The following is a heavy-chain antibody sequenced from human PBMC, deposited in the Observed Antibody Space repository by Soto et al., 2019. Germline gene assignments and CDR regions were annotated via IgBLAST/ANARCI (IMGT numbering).Heavy chain of an antibody. CDR3: ARSAVVTPFDH. J-gene: IGHJ4*02. V-gene: IGHV3-21*01. CDR1: GFTFISYN. CDR2: ISVSSSYK. D-gene: IGHD2-21*02. Sequence: EVQLVESRGGLVKSGGSLRLSCSASGFTFISYNMHWVRQAPGKGLEWVSSISVSSSYKYYADSVKGRFTISRDNAKLYLQMNTLRAEDTAVYFCARSAVVTPFDHWGQGTLVTVSS.